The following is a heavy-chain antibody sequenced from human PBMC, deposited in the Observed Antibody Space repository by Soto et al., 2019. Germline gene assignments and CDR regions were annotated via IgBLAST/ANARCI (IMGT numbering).Heavy chain of an antibody. V-gene: IGHV1-46*03. D-gene: IGHD2-21*02. J-gene: IGHJ4*02. CDR1: GYTFTSYY. CDR3: ARVDRTYCGGDCYQY. Sequence: QVQLVQSGAEVKKPGASVKVSCKASGYTFTSYYMHWVRQAPGQGLEWMGIINPSGGSTSYAQKFKGRVTITRDTSTRTVYMELGSLRSEDTDVYYCARVDRTYCGGDCYQYWGQGTLVTVSS. CDR2: INPSGGST.